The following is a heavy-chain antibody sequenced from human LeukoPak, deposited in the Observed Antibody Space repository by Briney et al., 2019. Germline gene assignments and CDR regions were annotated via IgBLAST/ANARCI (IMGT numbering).Heavy chain of an antibody. CDR1: GLTFNNYA. CDR3: ATSWGPDASAFRWGRDGMDV. CDR2: ISKSGDHT. V-gene: IGHV3-23*01. D-gene: IGHD3-16*01. J-gene: IGHJ6*02. Sequence: GGSLRLSCAVSGLTFNNYAMSWVRQAPGKGLEWVSAISKSGDHTYYAASAKGRFTIYRDNSKNTQYLQMNSLRAEDTAVYYCATSWGPDASAFRWGRDGMDVWGQGTTVIVS.